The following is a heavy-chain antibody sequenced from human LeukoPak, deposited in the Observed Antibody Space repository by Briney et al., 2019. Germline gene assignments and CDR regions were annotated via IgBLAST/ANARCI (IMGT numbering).Heavy chain of an antibody. Sequence: GGSLRLSCAASGFTFSSYAMSWVRQAPGKGLEWVSAISGSGGSTYYADSVKGRFTISRDNSKNTLYLQMNSLRAEDTAVYYCARGVLGYGRNDAFDIWGQGTMVTVSS. CDR3: ARGVLGYGRNDAFDI. CDR1: GFTFSSYA. D-gene: IGHD4-23*01. J-gene: IGHJ3*02. CDR2: ISGSGGST. V-gene: IGHV3-23*01.